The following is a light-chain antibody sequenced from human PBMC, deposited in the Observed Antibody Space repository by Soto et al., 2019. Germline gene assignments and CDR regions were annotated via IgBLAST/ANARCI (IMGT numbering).Light chain of an antibody. V-gene: IGKV1-39*01. CDR1: QSISSY. CDR3: QQRYSTPLT. Sequence: DSQVTESPAALAASVVDRVTITCRASQSISSYLNWYQQKPGKAPKLLIYAASSLQSGVPSRFSGSGSGTDFTLTISSLPPEAFATSYPQQRYSTPLTFGGGTKVDIK. CDR2: AAS. J-gene: IGKJ4*01.